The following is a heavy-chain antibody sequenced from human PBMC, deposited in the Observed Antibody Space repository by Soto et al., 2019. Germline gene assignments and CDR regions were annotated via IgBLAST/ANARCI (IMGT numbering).Heavy chain of an antibody. Sequence: ASVKVSCKASGYTFTSYDINWVRQATGQGLEWMGWMNPNSGNTGYAQKFQGRVTMTRNTSISTAYMELSSLRSEDTAVYYCARITRAYYDYIWGSPPPNWFDPWGQGTLVTV. CDR3: ARITRAYYDYIWGSPPPNWFDP. J-gene: IGHJ5*02. CDR2: MNPNSGNT. CDR1: GYTFTSYD. D-gene: IGHD3-16*01. V-gene: IGHV1-8*01.